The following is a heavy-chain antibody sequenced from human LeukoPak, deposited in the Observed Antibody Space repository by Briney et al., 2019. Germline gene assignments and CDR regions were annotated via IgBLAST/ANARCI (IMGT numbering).Heavy chain of an antibody. D-gene: IGHD6-19*01. CDR3: AKTTTGYSSGRYPGWPVDY. CDR1: GFTFSSYA. Sequence: GGSLRLSCAASGFTFSSYAMSWVRQAPGKGLEWVSAISGGHSTYYSDSVKGRFTISRDNSKSTLYLQMNSLSTEDTAIYYCAKTTTGYSSGRYPGWPVDYWGQGTLVTVSS. J-gene: IGHJ4*02. V-gene: IGHV3-23*01. CDR2: ISGGHST.